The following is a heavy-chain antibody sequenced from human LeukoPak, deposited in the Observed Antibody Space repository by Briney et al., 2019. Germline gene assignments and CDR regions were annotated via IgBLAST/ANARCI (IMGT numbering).Heavy chain of an antibody. CDR1: GFXFSSYG. CDR3: ARSVLEWYYFDS. D-gene: IGHD3-3*01. Sequence: PGGSLRLSCAASGFXFSSYGIHWVRQAPGKGLEWRAVIWSDGSNKYYADSVKGRFTISRDNSKNTLYLQMNSLRAEDTAVYYCARSVLEWYYFDSWGQGALVTVSS. CDR2: IWSDGSNK. V-gene: IGHV3-33*01. J-gene: IGHJ4*02.